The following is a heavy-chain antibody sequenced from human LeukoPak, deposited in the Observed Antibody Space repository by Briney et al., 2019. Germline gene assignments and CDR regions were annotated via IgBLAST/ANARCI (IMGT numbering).Heavy chain of an antibody. CDR2: IYASGST. J-gene: IGHJ4*02. Sequence: SQTLSLTCTFSGGSLSSGSDYWSWIRQSAGKGLEWIGRIYASGSTNYNPSLKSRVTISVDTSKNQFSLKLSSVTAADTAVYYCARDAAGQGSFDYWGQGTLVTVSS. CDR1: GGSLSSGSDY. V-gene: IGHV4-61*02. CDR3: ARDAAGQGSFDY. D-gene: IGHD6-13*01.